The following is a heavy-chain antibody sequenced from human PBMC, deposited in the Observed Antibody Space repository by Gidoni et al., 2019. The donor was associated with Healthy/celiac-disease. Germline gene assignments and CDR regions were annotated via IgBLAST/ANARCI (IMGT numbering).Heavy chain of an antibody. J-gene: IGHJ3*02. CDR2: ISWNSGSI. Sequence: EVQLVESGGGLVQPGRSLRLYCAASGFTFAHYAMHWVRQAPGKGLEWVSGISWNSGSIGYADSVKGRFTISRDNAKNSLYLQMNSLRAEDTALYYCAKDLTGTTPRAFDIWGQGTMVTVSS. CDR3: AKDLTGTTPRAFDI. CDR1: GFTFAHYA. D-gene: IGHD1-20*01. V-gene: IGHV3-9*01.